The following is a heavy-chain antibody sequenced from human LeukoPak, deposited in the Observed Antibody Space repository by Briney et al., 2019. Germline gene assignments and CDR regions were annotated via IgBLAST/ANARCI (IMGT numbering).Heavy chain of an antibody. D-gene: IGHD7-27*01. V-gene: IGHV1-2*06. CDR3: ARETGGSFEYFDY. CDR2: INPSSGGT. CDR1: GGTFSSYA. Sequence: ASVKVSCKASGGTFSSYAISWVRQAPGQGLEWMGRINPSSGGTNYAQKFQGRVTMTRDTSITTACMGLSSLRSDDTAVYYCARETGGSFEYFDYWGQGTLVTVSS. J-gene: IGHJ4*02.